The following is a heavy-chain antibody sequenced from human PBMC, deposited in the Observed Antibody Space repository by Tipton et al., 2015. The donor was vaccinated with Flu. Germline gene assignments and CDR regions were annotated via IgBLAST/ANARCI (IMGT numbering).Heavy chain of an antibody. CDR3: ARDPSLGMPDYFDY. D-gene: IGHD2-2*01. V-gene: IGHV4-34*01. J-gene: IGHJ4*02. CDR1: GGSFSGYY. Sequence: TLSLTCAVYGGSFSGYYWSWIRQPPGKGLEWIGEINHSGSTNYNPSLKSRVTISVDTSKNQFSLKLSSVTAADTAVYYCARDPSLGMPDYFDYWGQGTLVTASP. CDR2: INHSGST.